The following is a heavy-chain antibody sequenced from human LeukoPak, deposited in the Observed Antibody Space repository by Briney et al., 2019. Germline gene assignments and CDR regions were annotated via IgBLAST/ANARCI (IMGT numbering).Heavy chain of an antibody. D-gene: IGHD2-2*01. CDR1: GGSISSYY. J-gene: IGHJ4*02. V-gene: IGHV4-4*07. Sequence: SETLSLTCTVSGGSISSYYWSWIRQPAGKGLEWIGRIYTSGSTNYNPSLNSRVTISVDTSENQFSLELRSVTAADAAVYYCARTYCDSTTCYRFDYWGQGTLVTVSS. CDR2: IYTSGST. CDR3: ARTYCDSTTCYRFDY.